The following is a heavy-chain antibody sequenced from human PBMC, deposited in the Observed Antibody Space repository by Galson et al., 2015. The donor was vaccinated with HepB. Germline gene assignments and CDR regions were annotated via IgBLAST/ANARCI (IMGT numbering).Heavy chain of an antibody. CDR1: GFTFSDYW. D-gene: IGHD6-25*01. Sequence: SLRLSCAVSGFTFSDYWMHWVRQAPGEGLVWVSRINSDGSFIDYADSVKGRFTISRDNAKNTVYLQMNSLRAEDTAVYYCARDRQRVDYFDNWGQGTLVTVSS. V-gene: IGHV3-74*01. J-gene: IGHJ4*02. CDR3: ARDRQRVDYFDN. CDR2: INSDGSFI.